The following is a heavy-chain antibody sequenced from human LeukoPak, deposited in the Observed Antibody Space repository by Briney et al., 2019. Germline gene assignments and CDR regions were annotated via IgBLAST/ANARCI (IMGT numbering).Heavy chain of an antibody. V-gene: IGHV1-69*05. J-gene: IGHJ6*03. CDR2: IIPMFNTP. CDR1: GGTFSSYV. CDR3: ARVDRHYFYMDV. Sequence: SVTVSCKASGGTFSSYVITWVRQAPGQGLEWVGGIIPMFNTPNYAQKFQGRVTITTDESTHTSFMELNSLSSADTAVYYCARVDRHYFYMDVWGKGTTVTVSS.